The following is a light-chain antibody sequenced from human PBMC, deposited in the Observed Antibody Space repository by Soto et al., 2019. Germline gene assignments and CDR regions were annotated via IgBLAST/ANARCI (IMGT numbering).Light chain of an antibody. Sequence: QSVLAQPASVSGSPGQSIAISCTGTSSDVGAYNYVSWYQQHPGKAPKLIVHEVSDRPSGVSDRFSGSKSGNTASLTISWLQAEDEADYYCSSYTGAYTLGFGTETKVTVL. CDR1: SSDVGAYNY. CDR2: EVS. CDR3: SSYTGAYTLG. V-gene: IGLV2-14*01. J-gene: IGLJ1*01.